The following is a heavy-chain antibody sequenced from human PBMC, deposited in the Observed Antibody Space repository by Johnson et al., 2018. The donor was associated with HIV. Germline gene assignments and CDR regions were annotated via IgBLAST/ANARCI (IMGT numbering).Heavy chain of an antibody. CDR3: TTRVTVVIISSDAFDI. D-gene: IGHD3-3*01. V-gene: IGHV3-30*03. CDR1: GFTFSSYG. CDR2: ISYDGSNK. J-gene: IGHJ3*02. Sequence: QVQLVESGGGVVQPGRSLRLSCAASGFTFSSYGMHWVRQAPGKGLEWVAVISYDGSNKYYADSVKGRFTISRDNSKNSLYLQMNSLRAGDTAVYYCTTRVTVVIISSDAFDIWGQGTMVTVSS.